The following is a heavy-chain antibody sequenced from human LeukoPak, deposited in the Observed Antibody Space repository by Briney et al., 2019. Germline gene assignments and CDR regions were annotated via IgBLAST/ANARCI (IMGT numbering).Heavy chain of an antibody. Sequence: SETLSLTCTVSGGSISSYYWSWIRQPPGKGLEWIGYIYYSGSTNYNPSLKSRVTISVDTSKNQFSLKLSSVTAADTAVCYCARGISSSSDPLDYWGQGTLVTVSS. D-gene: IGHD6-6*01. J-gene: IGHJ4*02. V-gene: IGHV4-59*01. CDR3: ARGISSSSDPLDY. CDR1: GGSISSYY. CDR2: IYYSGST.